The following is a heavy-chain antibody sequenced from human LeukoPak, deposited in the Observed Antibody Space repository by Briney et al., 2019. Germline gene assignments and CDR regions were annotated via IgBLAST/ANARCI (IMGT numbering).Heavy chain of an antibody. CDR3: ARAYYDILTGYYLFDY. J-gene: IGHJ4*02. V-gene: IGHV4-34*01. D-gene: IGHD3-9*01. Sequence: PSETLSLTCAVYGGSFSGYYWSWIRQPPGKGLEWIGSIYYSGSTYYNPSLKSRVTISVDTSKNQFSLKLSSVTAADTAVYYCARAYYDILTGYYLFDYWGQGTLVTVSS. CDR2: IYYSGST. CDR1: GGSFSGYY.